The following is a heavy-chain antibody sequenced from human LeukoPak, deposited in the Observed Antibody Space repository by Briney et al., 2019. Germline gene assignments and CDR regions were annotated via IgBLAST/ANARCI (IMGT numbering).Heavy chain of an antibody. CDR2: INHSGST. Sequence: PSETLSLTCAVYGGSFSGYYWSWIRQPPGKGLEWIGEINHSGSTNYNPSVKSRVTISVDTSKNQFSLKLSSVTAADTAVYYCARSYYYGSGSYYDSWGQGTLVTVSS. CDR1: GGSFSGYY. J-gene: IGHJ4*02. CDR3: ARSYYYGSGSYYDS. V-gene: IGHV4-34*01. D-gene: IGHD3-10*01.